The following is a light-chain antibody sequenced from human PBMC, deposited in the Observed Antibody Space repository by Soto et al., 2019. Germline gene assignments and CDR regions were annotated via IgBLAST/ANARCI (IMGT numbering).Light chain of an antibody. Sequence: EIVMTQSPATLSLSPGERATLSCRASQTIDNTLAWYQRKPGQAPRLLIYDASTRATGVPARFSGSGSGTDFTLTISSLQPEDFAVYYCQQYNNWPPTWTFGQGTKVDIK. CDR1: QTIDNT. J-gene: IGKJ1*01. CDR3: QQYNNWPPTWT. CDR2: DAS. V-gene: IGKV3-15*01.